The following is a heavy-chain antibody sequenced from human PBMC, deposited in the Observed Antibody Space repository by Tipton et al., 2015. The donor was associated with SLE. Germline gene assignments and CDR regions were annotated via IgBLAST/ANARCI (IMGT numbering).Heavy chain of an antibody. Sequence: QSGAEVKKPGASVKVSCKASGYTFNSYYIHWVRQAPGQGLGWMGIINPGGGSTTYSQKFQGRVTMTRDTSTSTVYMELSSLGSEDTAVYYCARVLQSGDAFDIWGQGTMVTVSS. CDR3: ARVLQSGDAFDI. CDR1: GYTFNSYY. CDR2: INPGGGST. V-gene: IGHV1-46*02. D-gene: IGHD4-11*01. J-gene: IGHJ3*02.